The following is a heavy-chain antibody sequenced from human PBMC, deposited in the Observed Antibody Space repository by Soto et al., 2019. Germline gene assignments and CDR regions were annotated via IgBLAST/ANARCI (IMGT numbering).Heavy chain of an antibody. CDR1: SFTFSNAW. J-gene: IGHJ4*01. CDR3: TTDSYSTIIIVRFDY. V-gene: IGHV3-15*07. Sequence: PGGSMSLSCAASSFTFSNAWLNWVRQDPGKGLEWVGRIKSKTDGGTTDYAEPVKGRFAISRDDSNNMVYLQMNSLKIEDTAVYYCTTDSYSTIIIVRFDYWGHGTLVTVSS. D-gene: IGHD3-22*01. CDR2: IKSKTDGGTT.